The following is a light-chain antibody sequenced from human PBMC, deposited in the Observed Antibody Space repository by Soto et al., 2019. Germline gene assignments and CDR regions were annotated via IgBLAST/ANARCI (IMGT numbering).Light chain of an antibody. CDR3: QQYKNWPPLT. J-gene: IGKJ4*01. V-gene: IGKV3-15*01. CDR2: GAF. Sequence: EIVITQSPATPSVSPGETATLSCRASQSVSYNLAWYQQKPGQGPRLLIYGAFTRATGIPARFSGSVSGTEFTVTFSSLQSEDFAVYYCQQYKNWPPLTFGGGTKVEIK. CDR1: QSVSYN.